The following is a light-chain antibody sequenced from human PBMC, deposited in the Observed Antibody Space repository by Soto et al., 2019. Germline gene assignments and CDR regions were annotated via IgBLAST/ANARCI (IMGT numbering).Light chain of an antibody. J-gene: IGKJ1*01. CDR3: QHYGSTLSP. Sequence: GVDVALCCRASQSVSSSYLAWYQQKPGQAPRLLIYGASSRATGIPDRFSGSGSGTELTLTISRLQPDDLAVYYSQHYGSTLSPIAQGTKVDIK. CDR1: QSVSSSY. CDR2: GAS. V-gene: IGKV3-20*01.